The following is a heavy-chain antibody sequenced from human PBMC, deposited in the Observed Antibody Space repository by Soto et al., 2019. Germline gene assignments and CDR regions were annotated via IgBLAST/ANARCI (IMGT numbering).Heavy chain of an antibody. Sequence: PSETLSLTCTVSGGSVSSRNYYGGWIRQPPGKGLEWIGEIYPSGITNYSPSLKSRVTMSVDKSKNQFSLKLNSVTAADTAMYYCAREAYKRGATNPFFDYWGQGTLVTVPQ. CDR3: AREAYKRGATNPFFDY. J-gene: IGHJ4*02. V-gene: IGHV4-39*07. D-gene: IGHD1-26*01. CDR2: IYPSGIT. CDR1: GGSVSSRNYY.